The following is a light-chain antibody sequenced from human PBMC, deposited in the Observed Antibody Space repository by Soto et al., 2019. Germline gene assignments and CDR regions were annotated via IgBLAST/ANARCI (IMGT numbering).Light chain of an antibody. CDR2: DDD. V-gene: IGLV3-21*02. J-gene: IGLJ1*01. CDR3: QVWDSSSDHYV. CDR1: NIGSKS. Sequence: SYELTQPPSVSVAPGRTATITCGGNNIGSKSVHWCHQKPGQAPVLVVYDDDDRPSGIPERISGSNSGNTATLTISRVEAGDEADYYCQVWDSSSDHYVFGTGTKV.